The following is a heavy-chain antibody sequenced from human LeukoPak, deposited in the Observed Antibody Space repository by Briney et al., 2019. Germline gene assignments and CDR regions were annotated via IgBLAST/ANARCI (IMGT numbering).Heavy chain of an antibody. J-gene: IGHJ6*03. D-gene: IGHD3/OR15-3a*01. CDR1: GGSISSFC. CDR3: ARDQYRWTYRFYSYMDV. Sequence: SETLSLTCTVSGGSISSFCWTWIRQTSGKGLDWIGHVCSSGTTTYNPAHRSRVTISLDASKNEFSLKLRSVTAADTAIYYCARDQYRWTYRFYSYMDVWGKGTTVTVSS. V-gene: IGHV4-59*01. CDR2: VCSSGTT.